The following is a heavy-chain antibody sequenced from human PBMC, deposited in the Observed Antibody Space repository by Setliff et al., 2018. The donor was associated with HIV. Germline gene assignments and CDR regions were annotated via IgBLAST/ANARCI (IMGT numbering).Heavy chain of an antibody. CDR3: ARVGTYYYDSSGYYDY. V-gene: IGHV4-30-4*08. J-gene: IGHJ4*02. CDR1: GDSLGSHY. D-gene: IGHD3-22*01. CDR2: IYYSGST. Sequence: PSETLSLTCSVSGDSLGSHYWSWIRQPPGKGLEWIGYIYYSGSTYYNPSLKSRVTISVDTSKNQFSLKLSSVTAADTAVYYCARVGTYYYDSSGYYDYWGQGTLVTVSS.